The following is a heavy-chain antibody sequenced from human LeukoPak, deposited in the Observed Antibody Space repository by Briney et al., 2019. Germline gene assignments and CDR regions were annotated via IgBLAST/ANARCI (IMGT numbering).Heavy chain of an antibody. CDR1: GYIFTGYY. Sequence: ASVKVSCKASGYIFTGYYMHWVRQAPGQGLEWMGWINPNSGDTNYAQKFQGRVTMARDTSVSTAYMELSRLRSDDTAVYYCARVRYRLAETYIDYWGQGTLVTVSS. V-gene: IGHV1-2*02. CDR3: ARVRYRLAETYIDY. D-gene: IGHD3-16*01. J-gene: IGHJ4*02. CDR2: INPNSGDT.